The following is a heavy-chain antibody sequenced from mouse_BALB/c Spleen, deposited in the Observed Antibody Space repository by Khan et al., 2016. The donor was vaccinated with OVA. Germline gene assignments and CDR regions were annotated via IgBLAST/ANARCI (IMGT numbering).Heavy chain of an antibody. D-gene: IGHD1-1*01. J-gene: IGHJ2*02. Sequence: QLQESGPGLVKPSQSLSLTCTVTGYSITSDYAWNWIRQFPGNKMEWMGLISYSGNPKYNPSLKSRFSITRETSKNQFFLQLNSVTTEDTATXDCASVYGCDMDYWGQGTSLTVSS. V-gene: IGHV3-2*02. CDR2: ISYSGNP. CDR1: GYSITSDYA. CDR3: ASVYGCDMDY.